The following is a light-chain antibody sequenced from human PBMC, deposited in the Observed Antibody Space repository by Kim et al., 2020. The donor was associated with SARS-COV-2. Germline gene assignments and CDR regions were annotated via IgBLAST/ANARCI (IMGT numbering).Light chain of an antibody. CDR2: SNN. V-gene: IGLV1-44*01. J-gene: IGLJ1*01. CDR1: SSNIGSNT. CDR3: AAWDDSLNGFYV. Sequence: ELTQPPSASGTPGQRVTISCSGSSSNIGSNTVNWYQQLPGTAPKLLIYSNNQRPSGVPDRFSGSKSGTSASLAISGLQSEDEADYYCAAWDDSLNGFYVFGTGTKVTVL.